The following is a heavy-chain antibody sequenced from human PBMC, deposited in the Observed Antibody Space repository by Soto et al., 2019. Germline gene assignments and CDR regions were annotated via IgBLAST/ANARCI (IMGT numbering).Heavy chain of an antibody. D-gene: IGHD3-22*01. V-gene: IGHV3-9*01. CDR1: GFTFDAFA. CDR2: ISWNSGSI. Sequence: EVQLVESGGDLVLPGRSLRLSCTASGFTFDAFAMHWVRQAPGKGLEWVSGISWNSGSIGYADPVKGRFTISRDNAKKSLYLAMNSLKTEDTALYYCAKTAPPYDSQGYYPFDIWGQGTLVSVSS. CDR3: AKTAPPYDSQGYYPFDI. J-gene: IGHJ3*02.